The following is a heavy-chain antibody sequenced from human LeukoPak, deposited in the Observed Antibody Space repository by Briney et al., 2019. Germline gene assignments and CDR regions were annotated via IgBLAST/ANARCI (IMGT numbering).Heavy chain of an antibody. D-gene: IGHD3-9*01. CDR2: INHSGST. V-gene: IGHV4-34*01. J-gene: IGHJ4*02. CDR3: ARHPAFDILTGSLDY. CDR1: GGSFSGYY. Sequence: SETLSLTCAVYGGSFSGYYWSWIRQPPGKGLEWIGEINHSGSTNYNPSLKSRATISVDTSKNQFSLKLSSVTAADTAVYYCARHPAFDILTGSLDYWGQGTLVTVSS.